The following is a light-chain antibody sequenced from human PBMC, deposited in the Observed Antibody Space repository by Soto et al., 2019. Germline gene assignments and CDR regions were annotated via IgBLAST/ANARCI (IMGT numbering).Light chain of an antibody. CDR3: QQYGSAIT. Sequence: EIVLTQSPATLSLSPGERAPLSCRASQTVSSSYLAWYQQKPGQAPRLLIYGASSRATSIPDRFSGSGSGTDFTLTISRLEPEDFTVYYCQQYGSAITFGQGTRLEI. CDR1: QTVSSSY. J-gene: IGKJ5*01. V-gene: IGKV3-20*01. CDR2: GAS.